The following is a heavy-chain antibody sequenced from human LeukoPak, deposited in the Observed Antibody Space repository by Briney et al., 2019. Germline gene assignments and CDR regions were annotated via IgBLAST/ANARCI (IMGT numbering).Heavy chain of an antibody. D-gene: IGHD3-22*01. CDR1: GFTFSSYA. Sequence: GGSLRLSCAASGFTFSSYAMHWVRQAPGKGLEWVAVISYDGVNKYYADSVKGRFTISRDNSKNTLYLQMNSLRTEDTAVYYCARDLSSDYSYYFDYWGQGTLVTVCS. CDR3: ARDLSSDYSYYFDY. V-gene: IGHV3-30-3*01. J-gene: IGHJ4*02. CDR2: ISYDGVNK.